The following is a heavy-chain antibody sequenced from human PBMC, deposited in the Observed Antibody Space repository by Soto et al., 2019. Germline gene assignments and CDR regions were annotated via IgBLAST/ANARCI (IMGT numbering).Heavy chain of an antibody. CDR3: AVLPRGPQTTVVTLYFDL. CDR2: INPNSGGT. V-gene: IGHV1-2*02. J-gene: IGHJ2*01. Sequence: QVQLVQSGAEVKKPGASVKVSCKASGYTFTGYYMHWVRQAPGQGLEWMGWINPNSGGTNYAQKLQGRVTMTRDTSISTAYMELSRLRSDDTAVYYCAVLPRGPQTTVVTLYFDLWGRGTLVTVSS. CDR1: GYTFTGYY. D-gene: IGHD4-17*01.